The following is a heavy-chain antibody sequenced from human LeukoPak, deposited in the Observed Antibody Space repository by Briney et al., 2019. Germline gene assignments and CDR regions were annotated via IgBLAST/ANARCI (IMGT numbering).Heavy chain of an antibody. V-gene: IGHV3-21*01. J-gene: IGHJ4*02. CDR2: ISSSSSYI. Sequence: GGSLRLSCAASGFTFSSYAMSWVRQAPGKGPEWVSSISSSSSYIYYADSVKGRFTISRDNAKNSLYLQMNSLRAEDTAVYYCARDHSPFVFDYWGQGTLVTVSS. CDR3: ARDHSPFVFDY. D-gene: IGHD2-21*01. CDR1: GFTFSSYA.